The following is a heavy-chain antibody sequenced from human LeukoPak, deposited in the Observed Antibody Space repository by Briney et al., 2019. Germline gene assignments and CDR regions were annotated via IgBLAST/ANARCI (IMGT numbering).Heavy chain of an antibody. CDR1: GGTFSSYA. Sequence: SVKVSCKASGGTFSSYAISWVRQAPGQGLEWMGRIIPIFGTANYAQKFQGRVTITTDESTSTAYMELRSLRSDDTAVYYCARAARYSSSEGSGYWGQGTLVTVSS. J-gene: IGHJ4*02. D-gene: IGHD6-13*01. CDR3: ARAARYSSSEGSGY. CDR2: IIPIFGTA. V-gene: IGHV1-69*05.